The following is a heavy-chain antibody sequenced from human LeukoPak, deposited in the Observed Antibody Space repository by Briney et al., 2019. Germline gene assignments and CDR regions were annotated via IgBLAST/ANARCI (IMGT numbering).Heavy chain of an antibody. CDR2: IYTSGST. V-gene: IGHV4-4*07. CDR3: ARDHYDHYGDYVFDY. Sequence: SETLSLTCTVSGGSISSYYWTWIRQPAGKGLEWIGRIYTSGSTSYNPSLKSRVTMSVDTSRNQFSQELRSVTAADTAVYYCARDHYDHYGDYVFDYWGQGTLVTVSS. D-gene: IGHD4-17*01. J-gene: IGHJ4*02. CDR1: GGSISSYY.